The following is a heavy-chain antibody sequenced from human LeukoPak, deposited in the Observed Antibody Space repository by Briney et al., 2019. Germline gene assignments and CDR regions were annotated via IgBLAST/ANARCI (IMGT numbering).Heavy chain of an antibody. D-gene: IGHD2-15*01. CDR3: AGRGKEVVGGNDY. CDR1: GGSVSSGSYY. J-gene: IGHJ4*02. V-gene: IGHV4-61*01. Sequence: RASETLSLTCTVSGGSVSSGSYYWSWIRQPPGKGLEWIGYIYYSGSTNYNPSLKSRVTISVDTSKNQFSLKLSSVTAADTAVYYCAGRGKEVVGGNDYWGQGTLVTVSS. CDR2: IYYSGST.